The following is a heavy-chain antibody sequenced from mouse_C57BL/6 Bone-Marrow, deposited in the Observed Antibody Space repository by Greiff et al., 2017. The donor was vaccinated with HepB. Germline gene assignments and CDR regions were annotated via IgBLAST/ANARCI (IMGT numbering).Heavy chain of an antibody. J-gene: IGHJ1*03. D-gene: IGHD2-1*01. CDR2: ISYDGSN. CDR3: ASPFYYDNYVLYWYFDV. Sequence: EVKLQESGPGLVKPSQSLSLTCSVTGYSITSGYYWNWIRQSPGNKLECKGYISYDGSNNYNPSLKNRIPITSDTSKNQFFLKLNSVTTEDTATYYCASPFYYDNYVLYWYFDVWGTGTTVTVSS. V-gene: IGHV3-6*01. CDR1: GYSITSGYY.